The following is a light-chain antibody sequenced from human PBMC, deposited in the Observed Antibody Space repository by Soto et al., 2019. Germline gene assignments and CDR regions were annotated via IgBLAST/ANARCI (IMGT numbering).Light chain of an antibody. Sequence: DIQMTQSPSSLSASVGDRVTISCRASQSISNFLNWYQQKPGKAPKLLIYAASNLQSGVPSRFSGSGSGTDFTLTISSPQPEDSASYFCQQSYSAPWTFGQGTKVEI. V-gene: IGKV1-39*01. CDR2: AAS. CDR3: QQSYSAPWT. J-gene: IGKJ1*01. CDR1: QSISNF.